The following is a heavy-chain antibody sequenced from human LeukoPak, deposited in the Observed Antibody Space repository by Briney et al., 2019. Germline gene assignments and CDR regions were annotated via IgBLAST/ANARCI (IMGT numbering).Heavy chain of an antibody. CDR2: IIPILGIA. D-gene: IGHD6-13*01. J-gene: IGHJ6*02. CDR3: ASLLAAAGTSMDV. Sequence: SVKVSCKASGGTFSSYAISWVRQAPGQGLEWMGRIIPILGIANYAQKFQGRVTITADKSTSTAYMELSSLRSEDTAVYYCASLLAAAGTSMDVWGQGTTVTVSS. CDR1: GGTFSSYA. V-gene: IGHV1-69*04.